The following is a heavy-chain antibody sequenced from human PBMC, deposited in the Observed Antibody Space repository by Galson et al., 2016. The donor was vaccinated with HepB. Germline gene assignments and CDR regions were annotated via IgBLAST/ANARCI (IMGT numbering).Heavy chain of an antibody. J-gene: IGHJ6*02. D-gene: IGHD1-14*01. CDR3: ARDPDTSSKVDV. CDR2: IKESGSPL. CDR1: GFRFSDHQ. V-gene: IGHV3-11*01. Sequence: SLRLSCAASGFRFSDHQMSWIRQAPGKGLEWIAFIKESGSPLYYADSVKGRFTISRDNAKNSLYLQMSSLRAEDTAVYYCARDPDTSSKVDVWGQGTTVIVSS.